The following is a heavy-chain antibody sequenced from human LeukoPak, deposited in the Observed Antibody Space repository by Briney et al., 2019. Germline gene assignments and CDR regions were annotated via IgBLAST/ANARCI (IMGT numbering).Heavy chain of an antibody. CDR2: IKSKTDGETT. V-gene: IGHV3-15*01. CDR3: TTAPSGYAYMNGWHLDY. J-gene: IGHJ4*02. Sequence: GGSLRLSCAASGFTLNYAWMSGLRQAPGKGLEWVGRIKSKTDGETTDYAAHVKGRFTISRDNSKNTLYLQMNSLKTEDTALYYCTTAPSGYAYMNGWHLDYWGQGALVTVSS. CDR1: GFTLNYAW. D-gene: IGHD5-18*01.